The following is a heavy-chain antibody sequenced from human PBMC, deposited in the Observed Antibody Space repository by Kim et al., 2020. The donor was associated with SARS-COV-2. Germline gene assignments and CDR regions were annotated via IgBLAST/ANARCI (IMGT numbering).Heavy chain of an antibody. Sequence: SETLSLTCAVSGGSISSSNWWSWVRQPPGKGLEWIGEIYHSGSTNYNPSLKSRVTISVDKSKNQFSLKLSSVTAADTAVYYCAGNGGWTDDAFDIWGQGTMVTVSS. CDR2: IYHSGST. CDR1: GGSISSSNW. V-gene: IGHV4-4*02. CDR3: AGNGGWTDDAFDI. J-gene: IGHJ3*02. D-gene: IGHD2-15*01.